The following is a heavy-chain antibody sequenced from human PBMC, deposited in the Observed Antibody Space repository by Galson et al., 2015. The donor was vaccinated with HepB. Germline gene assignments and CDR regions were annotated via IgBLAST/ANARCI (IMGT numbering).Heavy chain of an antibody. V-gene: IGHV3-30*18. D-gene: IGHD4-23*01. CDR1: GFTFSSYG. Sequence: SLRLSCAASGFTFSSYGMHWVRQAPGKGLEWVAVISYDGSNKYYADSVEGRFTISRDNSKNTLYLHMNSLRAEDTAAFYCAKEVNYGGHLPTDYWGQGTLVTVSS. J-gene: IGHJ4*02. CDR3: AKEVNYGGHLPTDY. CDR2: ISYDGSNK.